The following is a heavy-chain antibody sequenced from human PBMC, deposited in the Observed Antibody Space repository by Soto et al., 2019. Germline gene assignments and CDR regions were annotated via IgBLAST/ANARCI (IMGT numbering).Heavy chain of an antibody. Sequence: ASVKVSCKASGYTFTSYGISWVRQAPGQGLEWMGWISAYNGNTNYAQKLQGRVTMTTDTSTSTAYMELRSLRSDDTAVYYCARELLGDIFTGLGYYYYYGMDVWGQGTTVTVSS. CDR1: GYTFTSYG. CDR2: ISAYNGNT. CDR3: ARELLGDIFTGLGYYYYYGMDV. V-gene: IGHV1-18*01. D-gene: IGHD3-9*01. J-gene: IGHJ6*02.